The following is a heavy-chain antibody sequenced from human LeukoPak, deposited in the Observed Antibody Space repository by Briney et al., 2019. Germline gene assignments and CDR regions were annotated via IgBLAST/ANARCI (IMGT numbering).Heavy chain of an antibody. D-gene: IGHD3-16*01. CDR2: ITWDGGST. CDR1: GFNFDDYA. J-gene: IGHJ4*02. Sequence: GGSLRLSCAASGFNFDDYAMHWVRQTPGKGLEWVSVITWDGGSTYYADSVKGRFTISRDNSKNSLYLQMSSLRAEDTALYYCAKDIGGQLEFFDYWGQGTLVTVSS. V-gene: IGHV3-43D*03. CDR3: AKDIGGQLEFFDY.